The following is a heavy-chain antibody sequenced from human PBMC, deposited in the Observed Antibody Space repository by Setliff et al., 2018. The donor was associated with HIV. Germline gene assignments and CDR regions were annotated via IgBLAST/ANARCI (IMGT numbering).Heavy chain of an antibody. J-gene: IGHJ1*01. V-gene: IGHV4-34*01. D-gene: IGHD3-10*01. CDR2: IDHRGRP. CDR1: GGSFSDYY. CDR3: ARDPTSGPPRGFQH. Sequence: SETLSLTCGIYGGSFSDYYWSWIRQPPGKGLEWIGEIDHRGRPKYNPSLNSRVIMSVDKSRNQFSLKVSSVTAADTAVHYCARDPTSGPPRGFQHWGQGSLVAGSS.